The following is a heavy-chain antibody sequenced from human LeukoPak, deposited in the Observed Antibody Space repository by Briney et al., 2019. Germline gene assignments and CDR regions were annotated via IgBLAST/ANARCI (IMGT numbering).Heavy chain of an antibody. J-gene: IGHJ4*02. CDR1: GFTFRSYA. CDR2: ISYDGSNK. CDR3: ARDRIAYSSSWSQVDY. Sequence: PGGSLRLSCAASGFTFRSYAMHWVREAPGKGLEWVAVISYDGSNKYYADSVKGRFTISRDNSKNTLYLQMNSLRAEDTAVYYCARDRIAYSSSWSQVDYWGQGTLVTVSS. V-gene: IGHV3-30*01. D-gene: IGHD6-6*01.